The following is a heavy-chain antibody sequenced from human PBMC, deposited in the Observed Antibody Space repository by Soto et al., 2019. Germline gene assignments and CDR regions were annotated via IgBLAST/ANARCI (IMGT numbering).Heavy chain of an antibody. J-gene: IGHJ5*02. Sequence: XGSLRLSCSASGFTFSSYGMHWVRQAPGKGLEWVAVIWYDGSNKYYADSVKGRFTISRDNSKNTLYLQMNSLRAEDTAVYYCARDLTGDYLGWFDHWGQGTLVTVSS. V-gene: IGHV3-33*01. D-gene: IGHD4-17*01. CDR3: ARDLTGDYLGWFDH. CDR1: GFTFSSYG. CDR2: IWYDGSNK.